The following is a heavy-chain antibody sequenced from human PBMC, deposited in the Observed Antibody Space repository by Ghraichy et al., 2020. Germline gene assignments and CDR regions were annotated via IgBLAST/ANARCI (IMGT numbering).Heavy chain of an antibody. J-gene: IGHJ6*02. Sequence: GGSLRLSCAASGFTFDDYAMHWVRQAPGKGLEWVSGISWNSGGIGYADSVKGRFTISRDNAKNSLYLQMNSLRAEDTALYYCAKDIRLSGRYGMDVWGQGTTVTVSS. CDR2: ISWNSGGI. CDR1: GFTFDDYA. V-gene: IGHV3-9*01. CDR3: AKDIRLSGRYGMDV. D-gene: IGHD3-10*01.